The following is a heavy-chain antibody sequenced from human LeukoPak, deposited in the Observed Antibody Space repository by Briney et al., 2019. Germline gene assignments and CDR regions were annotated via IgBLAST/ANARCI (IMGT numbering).Heavy chain of an antibody. CDR1: GFTFSRYG. V-gene: IGHV3-33*06. D-gene: IGHD3-22*01. CDR3: AKDGSGPRVNYYYYGMDV. Sequence: GGSLRLSCAASGFTFSRYGMHWVRQAPGKGLEWVAVIWYDGNNKYYADSVQGRFTISRDNSKNTLDLQMNSLRAEDTAVYYCAKDGSGPRVNYYYYGMDVWGQGTTVTVSS. J-gene: IGHJ6*02. CDR2: IWYDGNNK.